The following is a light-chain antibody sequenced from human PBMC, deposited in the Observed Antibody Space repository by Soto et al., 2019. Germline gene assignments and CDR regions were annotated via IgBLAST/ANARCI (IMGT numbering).Light chain of an antibody. CDR2: DVS. Sequence: QSALTQPASVSGSPGQSITISCTGTSSDVGAYYYVSWYQQHPGTAPKLLIYDVSNRPSGVSNRFSGSKSGNTASLTISGVQAEDEADYYCSSYTTSSTVLFGGGTKLTVL. CDR3: SSYTTSSTVL. CDR1: SSDVGAYYY. J-gene: IGLJ3*02. V-gene: IGLV2-14*03.